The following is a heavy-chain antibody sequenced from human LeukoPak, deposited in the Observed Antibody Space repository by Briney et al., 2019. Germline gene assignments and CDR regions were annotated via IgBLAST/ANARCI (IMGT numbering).Heavy chain of an antibody. CDR3: STDNNYGDYGLDY. V-gene: IGHV3-15*01. CDR1: GFTFTNAW. Sequence: GGSLRLSCAASGFTFTNAWMSWVRQAPGKGLEWVGRIKRKTDGGTTDYAAPVKGRFTISRDDSKNTLYLQMNSLKSEDTALHYCSTDNNYGDYGLDYWGQGTLVTVSS. CDR2: IKRKTDGGTT. D-gene: IGHD4-17*01. J-gene: IGHJ4*02.